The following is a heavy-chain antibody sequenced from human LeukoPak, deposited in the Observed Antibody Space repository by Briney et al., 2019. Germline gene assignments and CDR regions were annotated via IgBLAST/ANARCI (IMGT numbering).Heavy chain of an antibody. CDR1: GYTFTGYY. CDR3: ARDIDASSSLDY. D-gene: IGHD6-6*01. J-gene: IGHJ4*02. V-gene: IGHV1-2*02. Sequence: GASVRVSCKASGYTFTGYYMHWVRQAPAQGLEWMGWIHLYSGGTNYAQKFQGRVTMTRDTSISTAYMDLSSLRSDDTAVYYCARDIDASSSLDYWGQGTLVTVSA. CDR2: IHLYSGGT.